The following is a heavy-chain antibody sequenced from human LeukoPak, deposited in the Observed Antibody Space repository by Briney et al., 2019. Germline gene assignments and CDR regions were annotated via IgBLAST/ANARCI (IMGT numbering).Heavy chain of an antibody. V-gene: IGHV3-23*01. D-gene: IGHD3-3*01. Sequence: PGGSLRLSCAASGFTFSSYAMSWVRKAQGEGLEWVSAISGSGGSTYYADSVKGRFTISRDNSKNTLYLQMNSLRAEDTAVYYCAKVDDDFWSGYFDYWGQGTLVTVSS. J-gene: IGHJ4*02. CDR2: ISGSGGST. CDR3: AKVDDDFWSGYFDY. CDR1: GFTFSSYA.